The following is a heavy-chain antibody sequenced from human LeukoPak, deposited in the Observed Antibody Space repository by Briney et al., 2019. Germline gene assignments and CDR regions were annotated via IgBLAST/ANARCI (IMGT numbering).Heavy chain of an antibody. CDR2: ISVYNGNT. CDR3: ARHIVGAQGVVYAFDI. J-gene: IGHJ3*02. V-gene: IGHV1-18*01. CDR1: GYTFTSYG. Sequence: ASVKVSCKASGYTFTSYGISWVRQAPGQGLEWMGWISVYNGNTKYAQKLQGRVTMTTDTSTSTAYMELRSLRSDDTAVYYCARHIVGAQGVVYAFDIWGQGTMVTVSS. D-gene: IGHD2-15*01.